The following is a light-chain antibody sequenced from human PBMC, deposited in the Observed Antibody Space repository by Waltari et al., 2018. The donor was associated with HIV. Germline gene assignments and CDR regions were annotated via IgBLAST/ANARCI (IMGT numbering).Light chain of an antibody. CDR2: GAS. Sequence: DIQMTQSPSSLSASVGDRVTITCRTSQSISIYLNWYQQKPGKAPNLLIYGASSLQSGVPSRFSGSGSGTDFTLTSSSLQPEDFATYYCQQTYSTLGVFGPGTKVDIK. CDR1: QSISIY. V-gene: IGKV1-39*01. J-gene: IGKJ3*01. CDR3: QQTYSTLGV.